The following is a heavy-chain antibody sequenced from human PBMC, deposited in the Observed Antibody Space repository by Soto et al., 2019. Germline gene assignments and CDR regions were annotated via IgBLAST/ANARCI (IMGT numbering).Heavy chain of an antibody. CDR3: ARDITRFGQLGPASEYYYYGMDV. CDR1: GGTFSSYA. CDR2: IIPIFGTA. V-gene: IGHV1-69*13. D-gene: IGHD3-10*01. J-gene: IGHJ6*02. Sequence: SVKVSCKASGGTFSSYAISWVRQAPGQGLEWMGGIIPIFGTANYAQKFQGRVTITADESTSTAYMELSSLRSEDTAVYYCARDITRFGQLGPASEYYYYGMDVWGQGTTVTVSS.